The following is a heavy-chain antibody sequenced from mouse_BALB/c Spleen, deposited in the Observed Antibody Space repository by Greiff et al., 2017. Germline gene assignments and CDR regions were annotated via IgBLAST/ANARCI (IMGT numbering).Heavy chain of an antibody. CDR1: GFSLTSYG. D-gene: IGHD2-3*01. J-gene: IGHJ1*01. Sequence: QVQLQQSGPSLVQPSQSLSITCTVSGFSLTSYGVHWVRQSPGKGLEWLGVIWRGGSTDYNAAFMSRLSITKDNSKSQVFFKMNSLQADDTAIYYCAKTSSDGYYGYFDVWGAGTTVTVSS. CDR2: IWRGGST. V-gene: IGHV2-5-1*01. CDR3: AKTSSDGYYGYFDV.